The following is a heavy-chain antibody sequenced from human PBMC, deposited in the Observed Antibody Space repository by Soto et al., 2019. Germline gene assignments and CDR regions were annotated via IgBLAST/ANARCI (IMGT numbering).Heavy chain of an antibody. V-gene: IGHV1-18*01. CDR3: ARLASRGGAADAGIWIAP. J-gene: IGHJ5*02. Sequence: ASVKVSCKASGYTFTSYGISWVRQAPGQGLEWMGWISAYNGNTNYAQKLQGRVTMTTDTSTSTAYMELRSLRSDDTAVYYCARLASRGGAADAGIWIAPWGQGTLVTVSS. CDR2: ISAYNGNT. D-gene: IGHD6-13*01. CDR1: GYTFTSYG.